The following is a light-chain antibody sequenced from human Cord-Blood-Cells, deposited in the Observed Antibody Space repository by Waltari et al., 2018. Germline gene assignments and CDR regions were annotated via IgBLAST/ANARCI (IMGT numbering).Light chain of an antibody. V-gene: IGLV2-8*01. CDR1: SSDVGGYNY. CDR2: EVS. Sequence: QSALTQPPSASGSPGQSVTISCTGTSSDVGGYNYVSWYQQHPDKAPKLMIYEVSKRPSGVPDRFARSKSGNTASLTVSALQAEDEADYYCSSYAGSNNFVFGTGTKVTVL. CDR3: SSYAGSNNFV. J-gene: IGLJ1*01.